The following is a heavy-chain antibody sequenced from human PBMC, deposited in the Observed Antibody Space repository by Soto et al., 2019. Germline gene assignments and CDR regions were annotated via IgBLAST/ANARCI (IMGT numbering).Heavy chain of an antibody. CDR2: IYYSGST. J-gene: IGHJ5*01. D-gene: IGHD3-10*01. V-gene: IGHV4-31*03. CDR1: GGSISSGGYY. Sequence: PSETLSLTCTVSGGSISSGGYYWSWIRQHPGKGLEWIGYIYYSGSTYYNPSLKSRVTISVDTSKNQFSLKLSSVTAADTAVYYCARDPWRQGITIVREVTWAQGTLVPVSS. CDR3: ARDPWRQGITIVREVT.